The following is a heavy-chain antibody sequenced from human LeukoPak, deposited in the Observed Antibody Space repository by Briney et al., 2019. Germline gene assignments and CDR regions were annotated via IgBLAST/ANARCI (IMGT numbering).Heavy chain of an antibody. CDR1: GFTFSSYA. CDR2: IYSGDNT. J-gene: IGHJ3*01. D-gene: IGHD6-25*01. Sequence: GGSLRLSCAASGFTFSSYAMSWVRQAPGKGLEWVSVIYSGDNTYYADSVKGRFTISRDNSKNTLYLQMNSLRAEDTAVYYCARGRASAFDVWGQGTMVTVSS. CDR3: ARGRASAFDV. V-gene: IGHV3-66*01.